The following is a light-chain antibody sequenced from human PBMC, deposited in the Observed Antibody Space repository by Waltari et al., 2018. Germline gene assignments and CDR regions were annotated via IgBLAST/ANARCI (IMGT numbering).Light chain of an antibody. Sequence: EIVLTQSPGTLSLSPGERVTLSCRASQSVSSNYLAWYQQKPGQAPRLLIYDASNRATGIPDRFSGSGSGTDFTLTISRLEPEDFAVYYCHQYGSSPLTFGGGTKVEIK. CDR1: QSVSSNY. J-gene: IGKJ4*01. CDR2: DAS. CDR3: HQYGSSPLT. V-gene: IGKV3-20*01.